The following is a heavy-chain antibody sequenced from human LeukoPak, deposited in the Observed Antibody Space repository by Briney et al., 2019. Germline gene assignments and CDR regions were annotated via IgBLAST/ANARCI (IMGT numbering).Heavy chain of an antibody. D-gene: IGHD5-24*01. CDR2: IYYSGST. J-gene: IGHJ1*01. CDR1: GGSISSYY. V-gene: IGHV4-59*01. CDR3: ARGGSRDGYKPQYFQH. Sequence: SETLSLTCTVSGGSISSYYWNWIRQPPGKGLEWIGYIYYSGSTNYNPSLKSRVTISVDTSKNQFSLKLSSVTAADTAVYYCARGGSRDGYKPQYFQHWGQGTLVTVSS.